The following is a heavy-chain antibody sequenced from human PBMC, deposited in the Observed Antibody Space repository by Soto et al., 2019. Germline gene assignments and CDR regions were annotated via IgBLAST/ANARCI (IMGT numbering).Heavy chain of an antibody. J-gene: IGHJ5*02. CDR2: INPNSGGT. V-gene: IGHV1-2*04. Sequence: ASVKVSCKASGYTFTGYYMHWVRQAPGQGLEWMGWINPNSGGTNYAQKFQGWVTMTRDTSISTAYMELSRLRFDDTAVYYCARDLREYCSGGSCYSGWFDPWGQGTLVTVSS. CDR3: ARDLREYCSGGSCYSGWFDP. CDR1: GYTFTGYY. D-gene: IGHD2-15*01.